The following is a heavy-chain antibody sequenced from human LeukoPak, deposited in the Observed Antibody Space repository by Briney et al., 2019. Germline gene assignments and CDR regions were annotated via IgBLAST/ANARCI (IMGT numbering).Heavy chain of an antibody. CDR1: GDSISSFY. J-gene: IGHJ4*02. V-gene: IGHV4-59*08. CDR2: ISDSGST. Sequence: SETLSLTCTVSGDSISSFYWNWIRQPPGKGLEWIAYISDSGSTKYNASLKSRVTISVDTSKNQFSLKLSSVTAADTAVYYCASEIVSGWSILQARFDYWGQGTLVTVSS. CDR3: ASEIVSGWSILQARFDY. D-gene: IGHD6-19*01.